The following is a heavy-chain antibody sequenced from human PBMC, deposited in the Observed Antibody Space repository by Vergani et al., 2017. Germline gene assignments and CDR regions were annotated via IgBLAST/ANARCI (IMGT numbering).Heavy chain of an antibody. CDR1: GYSITSGDY. J-gene: IGHJ5*02. CDR3: VRTVALWFGETKDGGWFDP. Sequence: QVQLQESGPGLVKPPGTLSLTCAVSGYSITSGDYWGWIRQPPGRGLEWIGSIYHTGSAYYNPSLKSRVTVSVDTSMNQVSLKLNSVTAADTAVYYCVRTVALWFGETKDGGWFDPWGQGTLVTVTS. D-gene: IGHD3-10*01. CDR2: IYHTGSA. V-gene: IGHV4-38-2*01.